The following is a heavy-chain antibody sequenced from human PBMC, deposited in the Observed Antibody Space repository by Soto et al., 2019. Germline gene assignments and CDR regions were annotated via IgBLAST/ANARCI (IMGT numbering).Heavy chain of an antibody. Sequence: QVQLVESGGDLVKPGGSLRLSCAASGFTFSDYYMNWIRQAPGKGLEWVSYISSSRSYTNYADSVKGRFTISRDNAKNSLYLQMNSLRAEDTAVYYCARVAYDAFDIWGQGTMVTVSS. CDR3: ARVAYDAFDI. CDR2: ISSSRSYT. V-gene: IGHV3-11*05. CDR1: GFTFSDYY. D-gene: IGHD3-16*01. J-gene: IGHJ3*02.